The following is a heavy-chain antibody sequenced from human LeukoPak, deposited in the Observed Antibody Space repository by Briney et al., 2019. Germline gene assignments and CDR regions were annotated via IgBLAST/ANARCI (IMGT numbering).Heavy chain of an antibody. CDR3: AKDHGWLSRD. D-gene: IGHD3-22*01. CDR2: ISGSGGGT. Sequence: RPGGSLRLSCGASGFSFGSYAMSWVRQAPGKGPEWVSAISGSGGGTHYADSVKGRFTVSRDDSKNTLYLQMNSLRAEDTAVYYCAKDHGWLSRDWGQGTLVTVSS. CDR1: GFSFGSYA. J-gene: IGHJ4*02. V-gene: IGHV3-23*01.